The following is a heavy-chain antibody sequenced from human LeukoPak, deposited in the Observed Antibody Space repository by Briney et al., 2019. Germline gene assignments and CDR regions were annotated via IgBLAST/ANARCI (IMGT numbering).Heavy chain of an antibody. Sequence: GGSLRLSCAASGFTFSSYAMHWVRQAPGKGLEWVAVILYDGSNKYYADSVKGRFTISRDNSKNTLYLQMNSLRAEDTAVYYCAREMGDFWSGYLRYYYYGMDVWGQGTTVTVSS. CDR2: ILYDGSNK. D-gene: IGHD3-3*01. J-gene: IGHJ6*02. CDR3: AREMGDFWSGYLRYYYYGMDV. V-gene: IGHV3-30-3*01. CDR1: GFTFSSYA.